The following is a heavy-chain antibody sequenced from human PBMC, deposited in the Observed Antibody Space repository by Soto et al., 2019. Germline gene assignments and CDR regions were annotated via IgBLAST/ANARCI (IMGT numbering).Heavy chain of an antibody. CDR3: ARDRVVVVPAAIYYYYYGMDV. V-gene: IGHV1-18*04. Sequence: ASVKVSCKTSGYTFTSYGISWVRQAPGQGLEWMGWISDYNGNTNYAQKLQGRVTMTTDTSTSTAYMELRSLRSDDTAVYYCARDRVVVVPAAIYYYYYGMDVWGQGTTVTGSS. D-gene: IGHD2-2*02. J-gene: IGHJ6*02. CDR1: GYTFTSYG. CDR2: ISDYNGNT.